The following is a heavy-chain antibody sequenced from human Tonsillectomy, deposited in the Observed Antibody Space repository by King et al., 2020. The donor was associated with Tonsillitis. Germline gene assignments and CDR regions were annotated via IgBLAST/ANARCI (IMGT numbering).Heavy chain of an antibody. CDR1: GYSLTSGYY. Sequence: LQLQESGPGLVKPSETLSLTCAVSGYSLTSGYYWGWIRPPPGKGLQWLGSIDHSGSAYYNPSLQSRVTLSVNTSKNEFSLKLSSVTAADTAVYYCARDPIQDTSVPEFWGQGALVTVSS. D-gene: IGHD3-22*01. CDR2: IDHSGSA. CDR3: ARDPIQDTSVPEF. V-gene: IGHV4-38-2*02. J-gene: IGHJ4*02.